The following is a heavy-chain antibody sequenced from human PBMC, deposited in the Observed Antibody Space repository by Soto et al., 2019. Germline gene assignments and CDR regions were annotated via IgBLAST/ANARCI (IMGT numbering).Heavy chain of an antibody. D-gene: IGHD5-18*01. CDR3: ARDRGYSYGFPFDY. Sequence: GASVKVSCKASGYTFTGYYMHWVRQAPGQGLEWMGWINPNSGGTNYAQKFQGRVTMTRDTSISTAYMELSRLRSDDTAVYYCARDRGYSYGFPFDYWGQGTLVTVSS. J-gene: IGHJ4*02. V-gene: IGHV1-2*02. CDR2: INPNSGGT. CDR1: GYTFTGYY.